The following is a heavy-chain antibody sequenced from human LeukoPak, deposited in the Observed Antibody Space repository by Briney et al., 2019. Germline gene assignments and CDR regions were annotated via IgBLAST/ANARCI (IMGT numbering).Heavy chain of an antibody. V-gene: IGHV4-4*07. Sequence: MSSETLSLACTVSGDSISSYYWSWIGQPAGKGLEWIGRIHPSGSTNYNPSLKSRVTLSVDTSKNEFSLKLSSVTAADTAVYYCAWHTDEYYFDYWGQGTLVTVSS. CDR2: IHPSGST. CDR3: AWHTDEYYFDY. D-gene: IGHD2-21*01. CDR1: GDSISSYY. J-gene: IGHJ4*02.